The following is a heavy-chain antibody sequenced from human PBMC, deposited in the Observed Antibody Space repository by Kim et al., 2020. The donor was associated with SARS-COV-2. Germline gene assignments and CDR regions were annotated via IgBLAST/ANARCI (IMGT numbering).Heavy chain of an antibody. CDR2: INHSGST. J-gene: IGHJ4*02. V-gene: IGHV4-34*01. Sequence: SETLSLTCAVYGGSFSGYYWSWIRQPPGKGLEWIGEINHSGSTNYNPSFKSRVTITVDTSKNQFSLKLSSVTAAATAGYYCARIPFYYGLGSLDYWGKGT. D-gene: IGHD3-10*01. CDR1: GGSFSGYY. CDR3: ARIPFYYGLGSLDY.